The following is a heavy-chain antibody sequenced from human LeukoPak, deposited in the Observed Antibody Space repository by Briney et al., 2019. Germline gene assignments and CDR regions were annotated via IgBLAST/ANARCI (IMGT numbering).Heavy chain of an antibody. V-gene: IGHV4-38-2*02. Sequence: PSETLSLTCSVSGYSISSGYYLGWIRQSPGKGLEWIGSIFHSGKTYYNLSLKSRVTISVDTSKNQFSLKLTSVTAADTAVYYCARGDIPDFWGQGTLVTVSS. CDR2: IFHSGKT. D-gene: IGHD2-15*01. CDR3: ARGDIPDF. J-gene: IGHJ4*02. CDR1: GYSISSGYY.